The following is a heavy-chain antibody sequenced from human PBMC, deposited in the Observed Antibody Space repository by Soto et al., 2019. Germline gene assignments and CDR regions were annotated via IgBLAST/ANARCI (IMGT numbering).Heavy chain of an antibody. CDR3: ARDKGGITFGGVIVIRDDDAFDI. D-gene: IGHD3-16*02. Sequence: ASETLSLTCTVSGGSISSYYWSWIRQPPGKGLEWIGYIYYSGSTNYNPSLKSRVTISVDTSKNQFSLKLSSVTAADTAVYYCARDKGGITFGGVIVIRDDDAFDIWGQGTMVTVSS. CDR1: GGSISSYY. V-gene: IGHV4-59*01. J-gene: IGHJ3*02. CDR2: IYYSGST.